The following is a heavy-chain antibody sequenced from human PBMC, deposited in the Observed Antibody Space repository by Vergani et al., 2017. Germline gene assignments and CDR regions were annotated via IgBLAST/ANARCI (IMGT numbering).Heavy chain of an antibody. CDR1: GYTFSNYY. J-gene: IGHJ4*02. D-gene: IGHD3-9*01. CDR2: INPSGGHT. V-gene: IGHV1-46*03. Sequence: QVQVVQPGAEVKKSGASVKVSCKTSGYTFSNYYMHWVRQAPGQGLEWMGIINPSGGHTNYAQKFQGRVTMTRDTSTSTVYMELSSLRSEDTAIYYCARGYYGILTGYRYWGQGTLVTVSA. CDR3: ARGYYGILTGYRY.